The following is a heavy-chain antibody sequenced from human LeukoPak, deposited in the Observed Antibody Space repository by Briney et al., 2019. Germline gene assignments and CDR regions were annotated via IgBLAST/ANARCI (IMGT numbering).Heavy chain of an antibody. Sequence: SETLSLTCTVSGGSISGSYWSWIRQPPGKGLEWIGYSYYSGSPNYNPSLKSRVTISVDTSKNQFSLKLSSVTAADTAVYYCAREYSSGWYYFDYWGQGTLVTVSS. V-gene: IGHV4-59*12. J-gene: IGHJ4*02. CDR3: AREYSSGWYYFDY. CDR1: GGSISGSY. CDR2: SYYSGSP. D-gene: IGHD6-19*01.